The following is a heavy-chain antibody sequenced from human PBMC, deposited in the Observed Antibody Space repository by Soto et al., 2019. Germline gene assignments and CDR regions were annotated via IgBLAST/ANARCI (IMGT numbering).Heavy chain of an antibody. CDR1: GYTFTSYG. J-gene: IGHJ4*02. CDR2: ISAYNGNT. D-gene: IGHD1-26*01. Sequence: ASVKVSCKASGYTFTSYGISWVRQAPGQGLEWMGWISAYNGNTNYAQKLQGRVTMTTDTSTSTAYMELRSLRSDDTAVYYCAKDWRIVGATFPFDCWGQGTLVTVSS. V-gene: IGHV1-18*01. CDR3: AKDWRIVGATFPFDC.